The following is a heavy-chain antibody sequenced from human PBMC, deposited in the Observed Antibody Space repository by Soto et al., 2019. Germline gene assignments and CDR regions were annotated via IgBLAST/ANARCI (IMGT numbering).Heavy chain of an antibody. D-gene: IGHD5-18*01. V-gene: IGHV3-21*01. CDR3: ARIIGYGYHYYGMDV. Sequence: EVQLVESGGGLVKPGGSLRLSCAASGFTFSSYSMNWVRQAPGKGLEWVSSISSSASYTYYADSLKGRFTISRDNAKNALFLPMNSLRAEDTAVYYCARIIGYGYHYYGMDVWGQGTTVTVSS. J-gene: IGHJ6*02. CDR2: ISSSASYT. CDR1: GFTFSSYS.